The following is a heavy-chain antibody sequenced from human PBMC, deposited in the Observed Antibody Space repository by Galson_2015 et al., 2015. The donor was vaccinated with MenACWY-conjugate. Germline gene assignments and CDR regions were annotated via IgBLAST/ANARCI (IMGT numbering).Heavy chain of an antibody. J-gene: IGHJ4*02. CDR1: GLSLSSHAEL. CDR3: AYRTHVTSVDF. Sequence: PALVKPTQTLTLTCTFSGLSLSSHAELVGWVRQPPGKAPEWLAFVYWTDAKRYSPSLRSRLTITKDTSRNQVVLTMTNMDPADSSIFYCAYRTHVTSVDFWGQGTLVTGSS. D-gene: IGHD2-21*02. CDR2: VYWTDAK. V-gene: IGHV2-5*01.